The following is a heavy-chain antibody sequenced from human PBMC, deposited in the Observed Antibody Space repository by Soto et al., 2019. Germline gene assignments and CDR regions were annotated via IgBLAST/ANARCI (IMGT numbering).Heavy chain of an antibody. D-gene: IGHD3-10*01. CDR2: IYYSGST. Sequence: ASETLSLTCTVSGGSISSGDYYWSWIRQPPGKGLEWVGYIYYSGSTYHNPSLKSRVTISVDTSKNQFSLKLSSVTAADTAVYYCAGSGRYYFDYWGQGTLVTVYS. J-gene: IGHJ4*02. CDR3: AGSGRYYFDY. V-gene: IGHV4-30-4*01. CDR1: GGSISSGDYY.